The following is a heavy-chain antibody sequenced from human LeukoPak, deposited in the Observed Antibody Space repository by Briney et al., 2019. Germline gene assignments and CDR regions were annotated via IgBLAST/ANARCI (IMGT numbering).Heavy chain of an antibody. D-gene: IGHD6-13*01. J-gene: IGHJ6*03. CDR3: AREAIAAAGTRYYFYYYMDV. Sequence: PSETLSLTCTVSGGSISSYYWSWIRQPAGKGLEWIGRIYTSGSTNYNPSLKSRVTISVDTSKNQFSLKLSSVTAADTAMYFCAREAIAAAGTRYYFYYYMDVWGKGTTVTISS. CDR2: IYTSGST. V-gene: IGHV4-4*07. CDR1: GGSISSYY.